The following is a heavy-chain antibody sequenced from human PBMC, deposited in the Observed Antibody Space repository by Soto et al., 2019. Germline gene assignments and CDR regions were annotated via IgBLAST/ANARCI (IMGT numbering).Heavy chain of an antibody. V-gene: IGHV3-30-3*01. CDR3: SRDMYSSDYFVKWFEP. CDR1: GFSFSSYA. D-gene: IGHD6-19*01. CDR2: ISHDGINK. J-gene: IGHJ5*02. Sequence: QVRLVESGGGVVQPGRSLRLSCTASGFSFSSYAMYWFRQPPGKGLEWVAVISHDGINKHYAYSVKGRVTVSRDNSNPSLDLQLNSVRGEDTAMYYCSRDMYSSDYFVKWFEPWGQGTLVTVSA.